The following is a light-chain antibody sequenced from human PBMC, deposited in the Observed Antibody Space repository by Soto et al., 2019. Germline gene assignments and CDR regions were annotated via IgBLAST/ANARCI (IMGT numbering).Light chain of an antibody. J-gene: IGLJ3*02. CDR2: ATA. CDR3: MLTYSGPWV. V-gene: IGLV7-46*01. CDR1: TGAVTSGHF. Sequence: QAVVTQEPSLTVSPGGTVTITCGSTTGAVTSGHFAYWFQQKPGQAPRILIYATANKHSWTPARFSGSLLGGKAALTLSGAQAEDEADYYCMLTYSGPWVCGGGTKVTVL.